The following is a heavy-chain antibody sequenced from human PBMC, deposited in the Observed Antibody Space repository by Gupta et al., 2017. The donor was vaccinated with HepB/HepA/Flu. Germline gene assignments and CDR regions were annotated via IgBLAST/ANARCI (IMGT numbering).Heavy chain of an antibody. D-gene: IGHD1-1*01. Sequence: QVQLVESGGGVVQPGRSLRLSCVVSGLPFNNYAMHGVRQAPGKGLEWVAVISYNGVTKQSADSLRGRFTISRDNSKDTVSLQMNSLRTEDTAVYFCARGNGPNLGSYVDYWCQGTLVTVSS. J-gene: IGHJ4*02. V-gene: IGHV3-30*19. CDR3: ARGNGPNLGSYVDY. CDR1: GLPFNNYA. CDR2: ISYNGVTK.